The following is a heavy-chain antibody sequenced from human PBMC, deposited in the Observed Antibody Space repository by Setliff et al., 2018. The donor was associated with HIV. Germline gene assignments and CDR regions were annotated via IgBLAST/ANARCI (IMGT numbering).Heavy chain of an antibody. CDR3: ASRSYGSSDYYYYMDV. D-gene: IGHD5-18*01. V-gene: IGHV1-18*01. CDR2: ISAYNGNT. J-gene: IGHJ6*03. Sequence: ASVKVSCKASGYTFTSYGISWVRQAPGQGLEWMGWISAYNGNTNYAQKLQGRVTMTTDTSTSTAYMELRSLRSDDTAVYYCASRSYGSSDYYYYMDVWGKVTTVTVSS. CDR1: GYTFTSYG.